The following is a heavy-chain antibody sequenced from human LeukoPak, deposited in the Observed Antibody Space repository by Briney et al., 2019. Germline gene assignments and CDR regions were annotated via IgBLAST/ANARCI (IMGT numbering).Heavy chain of an antibody. CDR1: GGTFSSYA. J-gene: IGHJ4*02. D-gene: IGHD3-3*01. CDR2: IIPIFGTA. CDR3: ARDRGDDFWSGYSFDY. V-gene: IGHV1-69*06. Sequence: SVKVSCKASGGTFSSYAISWVRQAPGQGLEWMGGIIPIFGTANYAQQFQGRVTITADKSTSTAYMELSSLRSEDTAVYYCARDRGDDFWSGYSFDYWGQGTLVTVSS.